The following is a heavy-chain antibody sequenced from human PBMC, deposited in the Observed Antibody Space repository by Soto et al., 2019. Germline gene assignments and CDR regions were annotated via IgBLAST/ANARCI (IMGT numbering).Heavy chain of an antibody. Sequence: VQLVQSGAEVKKPGASVKVSCKTSGDSFNDYYIHWVRQAPGQGLEWMGWIKPNAGATKYAQKFQGRVTVTRDTSVRTVYMELSSLRSGDAAVYYCARESGGVTATLVYYYFYMDVWGKGTTVTVSS. D-gene: IGHD3-16*01. V-gene: IGHV1-2*02. J-gene: IGHJ6*03. CDR3: ARESGGVTATLVYYYFYMDV. CDR1: GDSFNDYY. CDR2: IKPNAGAT.